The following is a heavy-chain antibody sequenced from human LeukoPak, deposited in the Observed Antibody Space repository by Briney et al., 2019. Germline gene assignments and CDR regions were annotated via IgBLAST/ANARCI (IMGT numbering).Heavy chain of an antibody. V-gene: IGHV1-2*06. CDR3: ARGVRGSFSWDY. CDR2: INPNSGGT. J-gene: IGHJ4*02. D-gene: IGHD2/OR15-2a*01. CDR1: GYTFTGYY. Sequence: ASVKVSCKASGYTFTGYYMHWVRQAPGQGLEWMGRINPNSGGTNYAQKFQGRVTITRNTSISTAYMELSSLRSEDTAVYYCARGVRGSFSWDYWGQGTLVTVSS.